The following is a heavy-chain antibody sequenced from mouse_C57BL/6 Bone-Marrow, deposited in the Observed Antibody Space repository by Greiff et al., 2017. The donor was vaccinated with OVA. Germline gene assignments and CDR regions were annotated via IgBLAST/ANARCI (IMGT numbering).Heavy chain of an antibody. V-gene: IGHV1-53*01. CDR3: ARDPLITTVVGAYYYAMDY. CDR2: INPSNGGT. D-gene: IGHD1-1*01. CDR1: GYTFTSYW. J-gene: IGHJ4*01. Sequence: QVQLQQPGTELVKPGASVKLSCKASGYTFTSYWMHWVKQRPGQGLEWIGNINPSNGGTNYNEKFKSKATLTVDKSSSTAYMQLSSLTSEDSAVYYCARDPLITTVVGAYYYAMDYWGQGTSVTVSS.